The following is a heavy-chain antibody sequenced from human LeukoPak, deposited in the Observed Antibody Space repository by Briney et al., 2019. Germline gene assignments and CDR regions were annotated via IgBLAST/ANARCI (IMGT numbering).Heavy chain of an antibody. V-gene: IGHV1-46*01. J-gene: IGHJ4*02. D-gene: IGHD3-3*01. CDR1: GYTFTSYY. CDR2: INPSGGST. Sequence: ASVKVSCKASGYTFTSYYMHWVRQAPGQGLEWMGIINPSGGSTSYAQKFQGRVTLTTDTSTSTAYMELSSLRSEDTAVYYCATAAFGFWSGYLDYWGQGTLVTVSS. CDR3: ATAAFGFWSGYLDY.